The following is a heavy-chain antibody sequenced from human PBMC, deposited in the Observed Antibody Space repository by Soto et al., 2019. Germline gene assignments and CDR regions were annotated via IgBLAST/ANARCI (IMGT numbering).Heavy chain of an antibody. J-gene: IGHJ6*02. CDR2: ISSSSSYI. V-gene: IGHV3-21*01. D-gene: IGHD5-18*01. CDR1: GFTFSSYS. CDR3: ARDAGYSYGYYYYYGMDV. Sequence: LRLSCAASGFTFSSYSMNWVRQAPGKGLEWVSSISSSSSYIYYADSVKGRFTISRDNAKNSLYLQMNSLRAEDTAVYYCARDAGYSYGYYYYYGMDVWGQGTTVTVSS.